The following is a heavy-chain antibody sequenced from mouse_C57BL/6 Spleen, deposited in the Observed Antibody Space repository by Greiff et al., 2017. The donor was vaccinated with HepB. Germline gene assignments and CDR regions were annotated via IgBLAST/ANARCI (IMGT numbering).Heavy chain of an antibody. D-gene: IGHD1-1*01. CDR1: GYSITSGYY. V-gene: IGHV3-6*01. CDR2: ISYDGSN. Sequence: EVQLQESGPGLVKPSQSLSLTCSVTGYSITSGYYWNWIRQFPGNKLEWMGYISYDGSNNYNPSLKNRISITRDTSKNQFFLKLNSVTTEDTATYYCAKVPYYYGSSYGYAMYYWGQGTSVTVSS. J-gene: IGHJ4*01. CDR3: AKVPYYYGSSYGYAMYY.